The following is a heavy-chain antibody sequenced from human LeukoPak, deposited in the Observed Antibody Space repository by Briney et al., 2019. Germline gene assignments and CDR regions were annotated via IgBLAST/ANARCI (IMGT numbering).Heavy chain of an antibody. V-gene: IGHV4-30-4*01. Sequence: SETLSLTCTVSGGSISSGDYYWSWIRQPPGKDLEWIGYIYYSGSTYYNPSLKSRVTISVDTSKNQFSLKLSSVTAADTAVYYCARDNGNWWLRAFDIWGQGTMVTVSS. CDR1: GGSISSGDYY. CDR2: IYYSGST. CDR3: ARDNGNWWLRAFDI. D-gene: IGHD2-8*02. J-gene: IGHJ3*02.